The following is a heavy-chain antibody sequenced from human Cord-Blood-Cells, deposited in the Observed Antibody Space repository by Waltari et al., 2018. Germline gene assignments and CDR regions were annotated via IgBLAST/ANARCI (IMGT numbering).Heavy chain of an antibody. J-gene: IGHJ3*02. CDR2: IYYSGST. CDR3: ARLLGVGDAFDI. V-gene: IGHV4-39*07. CDR1: GGSISSSSYY. D-gene: IGHD3-3*01. Sequence: QLQLQESGPGLVKPSETLSLTCTVSGGSISSSSYYWGWIRQPPGKGLEWNGSIYYSGSTYYNPSLKSRVTISVDTSKNQFSLKLSSVTAADTAVYYCARLLGVGDAFDIWGQGTMVTVSS.